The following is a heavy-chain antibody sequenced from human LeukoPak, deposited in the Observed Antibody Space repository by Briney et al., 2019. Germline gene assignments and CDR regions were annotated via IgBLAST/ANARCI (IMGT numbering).Heavy chain of an antibody. V-gene: IGHV1-2*02. D-gene: IGHD3-9*01. CDR2: INPNSGGT. Sequence: ASVKVSCKASGYTFTGYYMHWVRQAPGQGLEWMGWINPNSGGTDYAQKFQGRVTMTRDMSTSTVYMELSSLRSEDTAVYYCARDPGILTGYYIRDSKNYWLDYWGQGTLVTVSS. CDR3: ARDPGILTGYYIRDSKNYWLDY. CDR1: GYTFTGYY. J-gene: IGHJ4*02.